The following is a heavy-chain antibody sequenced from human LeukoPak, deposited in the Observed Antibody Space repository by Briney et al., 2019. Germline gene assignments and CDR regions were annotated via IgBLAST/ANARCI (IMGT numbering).Heavy chain of an antibody. J-gene: IGHJ4*02. CDR2: MNAYNGNT. D-gene: IGHD4-11*01. Sequence: PSVTESFKAGVYIYTSHGISWVRQAPRQGREWMGGMNAYNGNTNYAHTPQGRVTISTDTYTSTAYMELRSPRSGDSAVYYCASDARGDYSFDYWGPGTVVTVS. V-gene: IGHV1-18*01. CDR3: ASDARGDYSFDY. CDR1: VYIYTSHG.